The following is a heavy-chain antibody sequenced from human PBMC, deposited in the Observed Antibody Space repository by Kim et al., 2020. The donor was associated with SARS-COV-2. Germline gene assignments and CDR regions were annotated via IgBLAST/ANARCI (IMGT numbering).Heavy chain of an antibody. J-gene: IGHJ2*01. CDR3: AKDRGSAGYWYFDL. V-gene: IGHV1-2*02. CDR1: GYTFTGYY. D-gene: IGHD3-10*01. Sequence: ASVKVSCKASGYTFTGYYMHWVRQAPGQGLEWMGWINPNSGDTNYAQKFQGRVIVTRDTSISTAYMELSRLRSDDTAVYYCAKDRGSAGYWYFDLWGRGTLVTVSS. CDR2: INPNSGDT.